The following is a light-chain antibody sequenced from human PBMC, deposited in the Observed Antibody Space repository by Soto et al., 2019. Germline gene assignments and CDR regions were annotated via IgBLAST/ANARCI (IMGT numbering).Light chain of an antibody. Sequence: SYELTKPPSLSVAPGQTGRINCGGDTIGSESVHWKQQKPGQAPVLVVYDDRDRPSGIPERLSGSNSGNTAILTISRVAAGDEADYYRNVWHSRGDHVVFGGGTKLTVL. J-gene: IGLJ2*01. V-gene: IGLV3-21*02. CDR2: DDR. CDR3: NVWHSRGDHVV. CDR1: TIGSES.